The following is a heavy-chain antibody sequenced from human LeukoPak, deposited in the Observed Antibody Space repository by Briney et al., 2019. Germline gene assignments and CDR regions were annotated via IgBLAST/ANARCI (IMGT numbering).Heavy chain of an antibody. CDR2: INGNGIRT. CDR3: ARDHRSSTWPFDY. Sequence: PGGSLRLSCAASGFTFSSSAMSWVRQAPGKGLDWVASINGNGIRTYYADSVKGRFTISRDNSQNTLYLQMNSLSAEDTAVYYCARDHRSSTWPFDYWGQGTLVTVSS. CDR1: GFTFSSSA. V-gene: IGHV3-23*01. D-gene: IGHD6-13*01. J-gene: IGHJ4*02.